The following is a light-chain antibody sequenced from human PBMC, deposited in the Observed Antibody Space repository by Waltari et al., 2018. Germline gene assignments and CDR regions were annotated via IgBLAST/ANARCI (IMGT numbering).Light chain of an antibody. CDR1: QSISAY. V-gene: IGKV3-11*01. CDR3: QHRSTWPH. Sequence: EVVLTQSPATLSLSPGESATLSCRASQSISAYVAWYQQRPGQPPRLLIHDASIRATGIPARFSGSGSGTDFTLTIDTLEPEDFAIYYCQHRSTWPHFAGGTKVEVK. CDR2: DAS. J-gene: IGKJ4*01.